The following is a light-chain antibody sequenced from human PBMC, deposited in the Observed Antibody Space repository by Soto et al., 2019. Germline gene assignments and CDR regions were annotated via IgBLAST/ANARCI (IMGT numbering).Light chain of an antibody. CDR3: QHYNNWPYT. Sequence: EIVLTQSPGTLSLSPGERATLSCRASQSVSSSYLAWYQQKPGQAPRLLIYGASSRATGIPDRFSGSGSGTEFTLTISSLQSEDSAVYYCQHYNNWPYTFGPGTKVDSK. CDR2: GAS. V-gene: IGKV3-20*01. J-gene: IGKJ2*01. CDR1: QSVSSSY.